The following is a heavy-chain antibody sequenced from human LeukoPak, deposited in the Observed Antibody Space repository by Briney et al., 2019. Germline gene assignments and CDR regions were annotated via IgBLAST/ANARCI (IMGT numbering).Heavy chain of an antibody. V-gene: IGHV3-66*03. Sequence: PGGSLRLSCAASGFTVSSNYMNWVRQAPGKGLEWVSVIYSTGSTYYADSVKGRFTISRDNSKNTLYLQMNSLRAEDTAVYYCAREHYDILTGYYNVMDYWGQGTLVTVSS. CDR2: IYSTGST. D-gene: IGHD3-9*01. CDR3: AREHYDILTGYYNVMDY. J-gene: IGHJ4*02. CDR1: GFTVSSNY.